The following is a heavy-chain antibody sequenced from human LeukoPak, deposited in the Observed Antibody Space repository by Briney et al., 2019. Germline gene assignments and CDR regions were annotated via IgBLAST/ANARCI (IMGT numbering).Heavy chain of an antibody. V-gene: IGHV3-64*01. CDR3: ARASDIVGATYFDY. J-gene: IGHJ4*02. Sequence: GGSLRLSCAASGFTFSSYAMSWVRQAPGKGLEWVSAISSNGGSTYYANSVKGRFTISRDNSKNTLYLQMGSLRAEDLAVYYCARASDIVGATYFDYWGQGTLVTVSS. D-gene: IGHD1-26*01. CDR1: GFTFSSYA. CDR2: ISSNGGST.